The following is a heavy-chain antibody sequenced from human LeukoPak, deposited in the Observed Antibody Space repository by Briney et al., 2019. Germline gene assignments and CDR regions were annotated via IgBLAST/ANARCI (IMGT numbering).Heavy chain of an antibody. Sequence: GASVKVSCKASGFTFTNSAMRWVRQARGQRLEWIGWIVVGRGNTNYAQMFQERVTITRDMSTSTAYMELSSLRYEDTAVYYCAADDQRWLEWGQGTLVTVSS. CDR3: AADDQRWLE. CDR1: GFTFTNSA. J-gene: IGHJ4*02. CDR2: IVVGRGNT. V-gene: IGHV1-58*02. D-gene: IGHD6-19*01.